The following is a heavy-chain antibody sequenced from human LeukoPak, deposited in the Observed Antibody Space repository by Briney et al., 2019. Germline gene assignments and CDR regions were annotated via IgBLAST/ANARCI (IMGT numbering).Heavy chain of an antibody. D-gene: IGHD3-22*01. CDR2: MNPNSGNT. CDR3: ARDVASIYYYDSSGYYIYFDY. CDR1: GYTFTSYD. V-gene: IGHV1-8*01. J-gene: IGHJ4*02. Sequence: ASVKVSCKASGYTFTSYDINWVRQATGQGLEWMGWMNPNSGNTGYAQKFQGRVTMTRNTSISTGYMELSSLRSEDTAVYYCARDVASIYYYDSSGYYIYFDYWGQGTLVTVSS.